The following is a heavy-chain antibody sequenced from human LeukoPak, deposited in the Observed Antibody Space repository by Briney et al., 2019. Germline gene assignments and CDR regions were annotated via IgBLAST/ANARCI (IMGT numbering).Heavy chain of an antibody. J-gene: IGHJ4*02. CDR3: AIKHPGNNPLDY. Sequence: PGGSLRLSCAASGFTFSSYAMNWVRQAPGKGLEWVSSIGSGGRSTSYADSVRGRFTISRDSSKNTLFLQMNTLRAEDTAVYYCAIKHPGNNPLDYWGQGTLVTVSS. CDR1: GFTFSSYA. V-gene: IGHV3-23*01. D-gene: IGHD1-1*01. CDR2: IGSGGRST.